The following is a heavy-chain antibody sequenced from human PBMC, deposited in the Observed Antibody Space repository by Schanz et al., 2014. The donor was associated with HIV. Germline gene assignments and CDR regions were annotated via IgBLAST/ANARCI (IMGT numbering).Heavy chain of an antibody. J-gene: IGHJ6*02. D-gene: IGHD6-13*01. CDR1: GGTFSSFA. Sequence: QVQLVQSGAEVKKPGSSVKVSCKTSGGTFSSFAINWVRQAPGQGLECMGGILPRSGTTNYAQKWQDRVTMTADKSTSTIYMELNSLRSEDTAVYYCARVLHLVLGNYGMDVWGQGTTVTVS. CDR2: ILPRSGTT. CDR3: ARVLHLVLGNYGMDV. V-gene: IGHV1-69*06.